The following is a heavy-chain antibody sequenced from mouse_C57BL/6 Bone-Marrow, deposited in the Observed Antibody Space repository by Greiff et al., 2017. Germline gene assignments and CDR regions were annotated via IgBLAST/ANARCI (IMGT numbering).Heavy chain of an antibody. V-gene: IGHV2-2*01. CDR1: GFSLTSYG. D-gene: IGHD2-4*01. CDR3: ASYDYDEAY. J-gene: IGHJ3*01. Sequence: QVQLQQSGPGLVQPSQSLSITCTVSGFSLTSYGVHWVRQSPGKGLEWLGVIWRGGSTDYNAAFISRLSISKDNSKSQVFFKMNSLQADDTAIYYCASYDYDEAYWGQGTLVTVSA. CDR2: IWRGGST.